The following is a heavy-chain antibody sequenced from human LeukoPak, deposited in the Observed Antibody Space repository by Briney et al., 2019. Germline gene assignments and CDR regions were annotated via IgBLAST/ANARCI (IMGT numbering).Heavy chain of an antibody. V-gene: IGHV3-21*01. CDR2: ISSSSSYI. CDR1: GFTFSSYS. J-gene: IGHJ6*03. Sequence: GGSLRLSCAASGFTFSSYSMNWVRQAPGKGLEWVSSISSSSSYIYYADSVKGRFTISRDNAKNSLYLQMNSLRAEDTAVYYCARDGGCDYYYYYYYMDVWGKGTTVTVSS. CDR3: ARDGGCDYYYYYYYMDV. D-gene: IGHD5-12*01.